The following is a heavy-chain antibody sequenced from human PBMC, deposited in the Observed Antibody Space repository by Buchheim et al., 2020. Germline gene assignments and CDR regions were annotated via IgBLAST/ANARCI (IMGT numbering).Heavy chain of an antibody. CDR3: ARENGYYYYGMDV. D-gene: IGHD1-1*01. CDR2: INHSGST. J-gene: IGHJ6*02. V-gene: IGHV4-34*01. CDR1: GGSFSGFY. Sequence: QVQLQQWGAGLLKPSETLSLTCAVYGGSFSGFYWSWIRQPPGKGLEWIGEINHSGSTNYNPSLKSRVTXSVDTSKQQFSLKLSSVTAADTAVYYCARENGYYYYGMDVWGQGTT.